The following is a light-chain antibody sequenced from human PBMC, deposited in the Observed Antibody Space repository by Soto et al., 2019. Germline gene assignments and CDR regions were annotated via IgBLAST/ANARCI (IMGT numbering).Light chain of an antibody. J-gene: IGKJ4*01. Sequence: DIQMTQSPSSLSASVGDTVTITCRASQDIGNFFAWFQQKPGKAPKSLISAASSLQSGVPSKFSVIGSDTDLTLTINSLQPEDVATYYGQQYHSWPATFGGGTKVEI. CDR1: QDIGNF. V-gene: IGKV1-16*02. CDR3: QQYHSWPAT. CDR2: AAS.